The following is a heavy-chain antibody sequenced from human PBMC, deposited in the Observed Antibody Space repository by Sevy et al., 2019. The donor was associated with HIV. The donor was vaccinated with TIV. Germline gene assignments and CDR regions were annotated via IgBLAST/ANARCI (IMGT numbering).Heavy chain of an antibody. CDR2: IIPIFGTT. Sequence: ASVKVSCKASGGTFSNHALSWARQAPGQGLEWMGGIIPIFGTTNFAQTFQGRVTITADEFTSTAYMELSSLRSADTAVYYCARTPILVIPGATDLYFDNWGQGTLVTVSS. D-gene: IGHD2-2*01. CDR1: GGTFSNHA. J-gene: IGHJ4*02. CDR3: ARTPILVIPGATDLYFDN. V-gene: IGHV1-69*13.